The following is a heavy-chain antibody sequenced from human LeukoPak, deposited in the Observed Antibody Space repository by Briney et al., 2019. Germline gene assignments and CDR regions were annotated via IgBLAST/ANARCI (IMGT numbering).Heavy chain of an antibody. CDR1: GGSISSSNW. D-gene: IGHD1-7*01. J-gene: IGHJ6*02. Sequence: PSETLSLTCAVSGGSISSSNWWGWVRQPPGKGLEWIGEIYHSGSTNYNPSLKSRVTISVDKSKNQFSLKLSSVTAADTAVYYCARMSWNYLNYYGMDVWGQGTTVTISS. CDR2: IYHSGST. CDR3: ARMSWNYLNYYGMDV. V-gene: IGHV4-4*02.